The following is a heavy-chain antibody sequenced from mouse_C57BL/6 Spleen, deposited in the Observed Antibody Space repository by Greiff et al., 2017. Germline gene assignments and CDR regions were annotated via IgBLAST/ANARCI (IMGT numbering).Heavy chain of an antibody. V-gene: IGHV1-39*01. CDR1: GYSFTDYN. CDR3: AREEDYDGGRYFDY. Sequence: EVQLQQSGPELVKPGASVKISCKASGYSFTDYNMNWVKQSHGKSLEWIGVINPNYGTTSNNQKFKGKATLTVDQSSSTAYMQLNSLTSEDSAVYYCAREEDYDGGRYFDYWGQGTTLTVSS. D-gene: IGHD2-4*01. J-gene: IGHJ2*01. CDR2: INPNYGTT.